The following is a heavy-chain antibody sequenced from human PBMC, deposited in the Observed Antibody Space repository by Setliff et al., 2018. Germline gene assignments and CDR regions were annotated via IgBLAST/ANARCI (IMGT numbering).Heavy chain of an antibody. D-gene: IGHD2-8*01. CDR1: GYTFTNYG. CDR2: INNYNMNT. Sequence: GASVKVSCKASGYTFTNYGINWVRQAPGQGLEWMGWINNYNMNTNYPQKFLGRVTMTTDTSTSTAYMELRSLRPDDTAVYYCARLVRYCTTTTCQRASGDDYWGQGTLVTVSS. J-gene: IGHJ4*02. CDR3: ARLVRYCTTTTCQRASGDDY. V-gene: IGHV1-18*01.